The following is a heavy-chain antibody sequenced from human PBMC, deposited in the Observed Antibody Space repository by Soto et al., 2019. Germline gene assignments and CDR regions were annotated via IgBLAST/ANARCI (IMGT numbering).Heavy chain of an antibody. Sequence: QVQLVQSGAEVKRPGASVKVFCKASGYTFTTHTMHWVRQAPGQGLEWMGWMNGGNGNTKYSQKFQGRVTFTRVTFASTAYMELSSLRSEDTAVYYCTRLETDYWGQGTLVTVSS. CDR3: TRLETDY. V-gene: IGHV1-3*01. CDR2: MNGGNGNT. J-gene: IGHJ4*02. CDR1: GYTFTTHT.